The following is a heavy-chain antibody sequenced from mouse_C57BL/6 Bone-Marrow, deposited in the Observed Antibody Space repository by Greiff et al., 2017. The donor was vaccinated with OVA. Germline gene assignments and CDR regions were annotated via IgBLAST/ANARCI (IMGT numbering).Heavy chain of an antibody. CDR2: IDPSDSYT. D-gene: IGHD2-5*01. V-gene: IGHV1-50*01. Sequence: QVQLQQPGAELVKPGASVKLSCKASGYTFTSYWMQWVKQRPGQGLEWIGEIDPSDSYTNYNQKFKGKAKLTVDTSSSTAYMQLSSLTSEDSAVYYCARGGAYYSNFYYYAMDYWGQGTSVTVSS. J-gene: IGHJ4*01. CDR1: GYTFTSYW. CDR3: ARGGAYYSNFYYYAMDY.